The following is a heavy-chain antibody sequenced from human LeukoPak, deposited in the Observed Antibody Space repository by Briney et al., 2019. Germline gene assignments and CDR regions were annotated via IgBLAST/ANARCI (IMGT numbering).Heavy chain of an antibody. J-gene: IGHJ4*02. D-gene: IGHD3-10*01. CDR2: IWYDGSDK. V-gene: IGHV3-33*01. CDR3: ARVPIWFGELSFDY. CDR1: GFTFSSYG. Sequence: GGSLRLSCAASGFTFSSYGMHWVRQAPGKGLEWVAVIWYDGSDKYYADSVKGRFTISRDNSKNTLSLQMNSLRAEDTAVYYCARVPIWFGELSFDYWGQGTLVTVSS.